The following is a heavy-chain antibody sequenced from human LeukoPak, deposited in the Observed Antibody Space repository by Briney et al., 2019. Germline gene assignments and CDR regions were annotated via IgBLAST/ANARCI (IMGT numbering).Heavy chain of an antibody. D-gene: IGHD3-22*01. CDR2: IYSDNT. J-gene: IGHJ4*02. Sequence: GGSLRLSCTVSGFTVSSNSMSWVRQAPGKGLEWVSFIYSDNTHYSDSVKGRFTISRDNSKNTLYLQMNSLRAEDTAVYYCARERSFHYYDSSGYSDYWGQGTLVTVSS. CDR1: GFTVSSNS. V-gene: IGHV3-53*01. CDR3: ARERSFHYYDSSGYSDY.